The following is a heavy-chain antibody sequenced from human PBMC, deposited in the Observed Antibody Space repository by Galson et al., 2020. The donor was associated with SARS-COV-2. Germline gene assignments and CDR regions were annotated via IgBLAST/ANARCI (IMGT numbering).Heavy chain of an antibody. Sequence: SETLSLTCTVSGGSISSHYWSWIRQPPGKGLEWIGYIYYSGSTNYNPSLKSRVTISVDTSKNQFSLKLSSVTAADTAVYYCARAGSSSWYADYYYYYRDVWGKGTTVTVSS. V-gene: IGHV4-59*11. CDR3: ARAGSSSWYADYYYYYRDV. CDR2: IYYSGST. CDR1: GGSISSHY. J-gene: IGHJ6*03. D-gene: IGHD6-13*01.